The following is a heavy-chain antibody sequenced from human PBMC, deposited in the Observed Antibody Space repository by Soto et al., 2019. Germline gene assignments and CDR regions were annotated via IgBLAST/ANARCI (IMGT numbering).Heavy chain of an antibody. V-gene: IGHV3-13*05. Sequence: RRLSCVASGFILSGYDMHWVRQATGEGLEWVSAIGTAGDPYYSASVKGRFTISRGNAENSVYLQINSLRAGDTSEYYCARAGYDSSGYYFYAMAVWAPGTTVTVSS. CDR3: ARAGYDSSGYYFYAMAV. D-gene: IGHD3-22*01. CDR2: IGTAGDP. J-gene: IGHJ6*02. CDR1: GFILSGYD.